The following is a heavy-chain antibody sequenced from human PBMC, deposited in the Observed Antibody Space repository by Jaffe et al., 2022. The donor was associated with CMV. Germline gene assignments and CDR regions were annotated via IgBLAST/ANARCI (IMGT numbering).Heavy chain of an antibody. Sequence: QVQLVQSGAEVKKPGASVKVSCKASGYTFTSYGISWVRQAPGQGLEWMGWISADDGTTDYAPKFQGRVTMTTDTSTNTAYMELRSLKSDDTAVYFCARDVSGYTSLWYVDFWGQGTLVTVSS. CDR3: ARDVSGYTSLWYVDF. J-gene: IGHJ4*02. CDR1: GYTFTSYG. V-gene: IGHV1-18*04. CDR2: ISADDGTT. D-gene: IGHD6-19*01.